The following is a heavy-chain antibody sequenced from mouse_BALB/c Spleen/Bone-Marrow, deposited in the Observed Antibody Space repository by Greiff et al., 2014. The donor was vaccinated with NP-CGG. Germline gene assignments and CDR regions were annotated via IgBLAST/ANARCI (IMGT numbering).Heavy chain of an antibody. D-gene: IGHD2-2*01. J-gene: IGHJ3*01. CDR3: ARNYGCGKSFTY. CDR1: GFNIKDTY. CDR2: IDPANGNT. V-gene: IGHV14-3*02. Sequence: VQLQQSGAELVKPGASVKLSCTASGFNIKDTYMHWVKQRPERGLEWIGRIDPANGNTKYDPKFQGKATITADTSSNTAYLQLSSLTSEDTTVYYSARNYGCGKSFTYWSQGTLVTISA.